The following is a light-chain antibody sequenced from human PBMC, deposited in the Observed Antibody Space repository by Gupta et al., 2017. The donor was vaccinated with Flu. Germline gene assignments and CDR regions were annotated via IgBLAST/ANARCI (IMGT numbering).Light chain of an antibody. CDR1: QCVSSN. V-gene: IGKV3-11*01. Sequence: EIVLTQSAATRAVSSVERATLSCRASQCVSSNVAWYKKKPGQAPRLLIYDASNSAMGIKARFSGSGVGTDFTLTITSREPEDFEVYSCQQRTNGHPSITFGQGTQVAIK. CDR3: QQRTNGHPSIT. J-gene: IGKJ5*01. CDR2: DAS.